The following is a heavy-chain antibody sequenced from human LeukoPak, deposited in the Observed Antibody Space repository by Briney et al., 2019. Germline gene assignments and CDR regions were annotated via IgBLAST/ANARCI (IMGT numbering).Heavy chain of an antibody. CDR1: GFTVSSNY. Sequence: GGSLRLSCAASGFTVSSNYMSWVRQAPGKGLEWVSVIYSGGSTYYADSVKGRFTISRDNSKNTLYLQMNSLRAEDTAVYYCAKDRDYYDSSGQYGGWGQGTLVTVSS. CDR2: IYSGGST. J-gene: IGHJ4*02. CDR3: AKDRDYYDSSGQYGG. V-gene: IGHV3-53*01. D-gene: IGHD3-22*01.